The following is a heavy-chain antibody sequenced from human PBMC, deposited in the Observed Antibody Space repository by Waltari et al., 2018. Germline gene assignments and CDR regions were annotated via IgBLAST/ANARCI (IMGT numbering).Heavy chain of an antibody. Sequence: EVQLVESGGGLVQPGGSLRLSCDASGFTFSSHWLSWVRQAPGKGLGWVANINQDGSEKYYVDTVKGRFTISRDNAKNSLYLQMNSLRVEDTAVYYCARVGGGERLDAFDIWGQGTMVTVSS. V-gene: IGHV3-7*01. J-gene: IGHJ3*02. D-gene: IGHD6-25*01. CDR3: ARVGGGERLDAFDI. CDR1: GFTFSSHW. CDR2: INQDGSEK.